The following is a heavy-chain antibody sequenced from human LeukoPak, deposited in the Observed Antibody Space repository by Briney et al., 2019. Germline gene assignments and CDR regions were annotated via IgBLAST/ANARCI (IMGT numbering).Heavy chain of an antibody. CDR2: IKPDGGAQ. J-gene: IGHJ4*02. Sequence: QTGGSLRLSCAASGFTFSNYWMTWVRQAPGKGLEWVANIKPDGGAQYYADSVRGRFTISRDSAKNSVFLQMNSLRAEDTAVYHCARPYGNGWSGLEHWGRGTLVTVSS. D-gene: IGHD6-19*01. CDR3: ARPYGNGWSGLEH. V-gene: IGHV3-7*01. CDR1: GFTFSNYW.